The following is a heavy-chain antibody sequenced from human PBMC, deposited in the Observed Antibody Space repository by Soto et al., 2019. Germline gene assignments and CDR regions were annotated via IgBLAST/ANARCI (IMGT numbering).Heavy chain of an antibody. D-gene: IGHD3-10*01. V-gene: IGHV3-48*02. CDR3: ASYYFGSGGYYADY. J-gene: IGHJ4*02. CDR2: ISSTGSPI. CDR1: GFTFSSYN. Sequence: HPGGSLRLSCAASGFTFSSYNMNWVRQAPGKGLEWVSYISSTGSPIYYADSVKGRFTISRDNAKNSLFLQMNSLRHEDTAVYYCASYYFGSGGYYADYWGQGTLVTVSS.